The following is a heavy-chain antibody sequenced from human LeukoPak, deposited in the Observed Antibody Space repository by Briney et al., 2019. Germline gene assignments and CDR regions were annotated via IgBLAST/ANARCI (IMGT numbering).Heavy chain of an antibody. Sequence: SETLSLTCTVSGDSISSGDYYWSWIRQPAGKGLECIGRISSSGSTNYNPSLKRRVTISVDTSKNQFSLKLSSVTAADTAVYFCERGPYSYDSSGAFDIWGQGTMVTVSS. CDR3: ERGPYSYDSSGAFDI. V-gene: IGHV4-61*02. CDR1: GDSISSGDYY. CDR2: ISSSGST. J-gene: IGHJ3*02. D-gene: IGHD3-22*01.